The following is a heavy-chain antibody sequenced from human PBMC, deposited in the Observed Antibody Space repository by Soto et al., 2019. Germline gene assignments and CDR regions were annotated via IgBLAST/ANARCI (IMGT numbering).Heavy chain of an antibody. V-gene: IGHV1-8*01. Sequence: QVQLVQSGADMKKPGASVKVSCKASGYTFTHYDINWVRQATGQGLEWMGWMNPNTGNTGFAQKFQDRVTMTRNTSISTAYMGLSSLRSEDTAIYFCARGGWGPPFDFRGQGTPVTVSS. D-gene: IGHD3-16*01. CDR1: GYTFTHYD. CDR3: ARGGWGPPFDF. J-gene: IGHJ4*02. CDR2: MNPNTGNT.